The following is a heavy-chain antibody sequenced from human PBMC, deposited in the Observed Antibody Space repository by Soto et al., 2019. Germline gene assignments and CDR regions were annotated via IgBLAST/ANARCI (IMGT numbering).Heavy chain of an antibody. Sequence: PGGSLRLSCAASGFTFSSDGMHWVRQAPGKGLEWVAVISYDGSNKYYADSVKGRFTISRDNSKNTLYLQMNSLRAEDTAVYYCAKDQFPDYYYMDVWGKGTTVTVSS. CDR1: GFTFSSDG. V-gene: IGHV3-30*18. CDR2: ISYDGSNK. D-gene: IGHD2-21*01. CDR3: AKDQFPDYYYMDV. J-gene: IGHJ6*03.